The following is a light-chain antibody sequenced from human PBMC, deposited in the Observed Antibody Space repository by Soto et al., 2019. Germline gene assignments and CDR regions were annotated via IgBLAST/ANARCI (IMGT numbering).Light chain of an antibody. V-gene: IGKV1-5*03. CDR2: KAS. Sequence: DIQLTHSPSTLSASVGDRVTITCRASESISSWLAWYQQKPGKAPKLLIYKASSLESGVPSRFSGSGSGTEFTLTISSLQPDDFATYYCQKLNAYPPWTFGQGTKVDIK. CDR1: ESISSW. J-gene: IGKJ1*01. CDR3: QKLNAYPPWT.